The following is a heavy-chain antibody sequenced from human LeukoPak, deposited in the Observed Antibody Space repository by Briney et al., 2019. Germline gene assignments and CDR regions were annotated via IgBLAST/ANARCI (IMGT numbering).Heavy chain of an antibody. CDR1: GYTFTGYY. Sequence: ASVKVSCKASGYTFTGYYMHWVRQAPGQGLEWMGRINPNSGGTNYAQKFQGRVTMTRDTSISTAYMELSRLRSDDTAVYYCARVSSVSGDYSRGNDYWGQGTLVTVPS. V-gene: IGHV1-2*06. CDR2: INPNSGGT. J-gene: IGHJ4*02. D-gene: IGHD4-17*01. CDR3: ARVSSVSGDYSRGNDY.